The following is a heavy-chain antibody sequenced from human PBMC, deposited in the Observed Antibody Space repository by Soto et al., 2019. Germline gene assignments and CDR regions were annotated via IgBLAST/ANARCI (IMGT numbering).Heavy chain of an antibody. V-gene: IGHV1-69*01. J-gene: IGHJ5*02. CDR1: GGTFSSYA. CDR3: ARSACSGGSCYYNWFAP. Sequence: QVQLVQSGAEVKKPGSSVKVSCKASGGTFSSYAISWVRQAPGQGLEWMGGIIPIFGTAHYAQKFQGRVTITADESTSTAYMELSSLRSEDTAVYYCARSACSGGSCYYNWFAPWGQGTLVTVSS. CDR2: IIPIFGTA. D-gene: IGHD2-15*01.